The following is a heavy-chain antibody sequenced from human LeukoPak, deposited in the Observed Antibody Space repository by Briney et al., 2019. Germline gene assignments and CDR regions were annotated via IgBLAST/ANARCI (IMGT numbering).Heavy chain of an antibody. V-gene: IGHV4-34*01. CDR2: INHRGGT. D-gene: IGHD6-19*01. J-gene: IGHJ3*02. CDR3: VRELAVARAAFDM. Sequence: SETLSLTCAVFSGSFSGYYWSWIRQPPGRGLEWIGEINHRGGTNYNPSLKSRVSISVDTSKNQFSLNLRSVTAADTAVYYCVRELAVARAAFDMWGQGTMVTVSS. CDR1: SGSFSGYY.